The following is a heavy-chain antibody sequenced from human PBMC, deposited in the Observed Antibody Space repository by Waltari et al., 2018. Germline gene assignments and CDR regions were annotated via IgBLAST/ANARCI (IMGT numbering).Heavy chain of an antibody. CDR3: ARSIAVAEDGYFDY. CDR1: GGTFSSYA. Sequence: QVQLVQSGAEVKKPGSSVKVSCKASGGTFSSYAISWVRQAAGQGLEWMGGIIPVYGTANYAKKFQSRATITSDESTSTAYMELSSLRSEDTAVYYCARSIAVAEDGYFDYWGQGTLVTVSS. D-gene: IGHD6-19*01. J-gene: IGHJ4*02. V-gene: IGHV1-69*13. CDR2: IIPVYGTA.